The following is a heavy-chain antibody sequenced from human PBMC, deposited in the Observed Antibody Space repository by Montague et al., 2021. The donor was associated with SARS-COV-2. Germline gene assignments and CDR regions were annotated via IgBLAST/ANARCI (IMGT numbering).Heavy chain of an antibody. CDR3: ARGAGATGFLFDY. D-gene: IGHD6-25*01. J-gene: IGHJ4*02. V-gene: IGHV4-31*02. CDR2: ADFCGKK. Sequence: IGYADFCGKKNNNPSLKIRVTISVDTSKNQFSLKLSSVTAADTAVYYCARGAGATGFLFDYWGQGTLVTVSS.